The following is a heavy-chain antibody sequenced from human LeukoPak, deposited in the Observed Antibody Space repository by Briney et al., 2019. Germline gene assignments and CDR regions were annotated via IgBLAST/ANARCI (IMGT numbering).Heavy chain of an antibody. CDR2: IWYDGSNK. V-gene: IGHV3-33*08. J-gene: IGHJ4*02. Sequence: GSLRLSCAASGFTFNSYAMSWVRQAPGKGLEWVAVIWYDGSNKYYADSVKGRFTISRDNSKNTLYLQMNSLRAEDTAVYYCARDLGGYWGQGTLVTVSS. CDR3: ARDLGGY. CDR1: GFTFNSYA. D-gene: IGHD3-10*01.